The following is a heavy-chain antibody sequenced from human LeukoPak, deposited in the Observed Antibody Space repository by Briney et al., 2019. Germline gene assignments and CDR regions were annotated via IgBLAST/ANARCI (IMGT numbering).Heavy chain of an antibody. CDR3: AKPKGYVVRANDDFDI. CDR2: IRYDGSNK. CDR1: GFTFSSYG. D-gene: IGHD3-10*01. J-gene: IGHJ3*02. V-gene: IGHV3-30*02. Sequence: GGSLRLSCAASGFTFSSYGMHWVRQAPGKGLEWVAFIRYDGSNKYYADSVKGRFTISRDNSKNTLYLQMNSLRAEDTAVYYCAKPKGYVVRANDDFDIWGQGTMVTVSS.